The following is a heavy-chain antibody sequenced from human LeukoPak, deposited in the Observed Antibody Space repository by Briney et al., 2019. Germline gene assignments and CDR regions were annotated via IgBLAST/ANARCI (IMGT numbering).Heavy chain of an antibody. J-gene: IGHJ4*02. V-gene: IGHV3-33*08. D-gene: IGHD2-8*01. CDR3: ARDSRDCTNGVCPFDY. CDR1: GFTFSSYG. CDR2: IWYDGSNK. Sequence: PGGSLRLSCVVSGFTFSSYGMHWVRQAPGKGLEWVAVIWYDGSNKYYADSVKGRFTISRDNSKNTLYLQMNSLRAEDTAAYYCARDSRDCTNGVCPFDYWGQGTLVTVSS.